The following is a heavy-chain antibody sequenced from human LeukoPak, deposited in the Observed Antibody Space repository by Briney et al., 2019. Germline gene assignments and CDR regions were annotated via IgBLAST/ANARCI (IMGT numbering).Heavy chain of an antibody. V-gene: IGHV3-7*01. CDR2: IKQDGSEK. Sequence: GSRRLSCAASGFTFNNYWMSWVRQAPGKGLEWVANIKQDGSEKYYVDSVKGRFTFSRDNAKNSLYLQMNSLRAEDTAVYYCVSPDYWGQETLVTVSS. CDR1: GFTFNNYW. J-gene: IGHJ4*02. CDR3: VSPDY.